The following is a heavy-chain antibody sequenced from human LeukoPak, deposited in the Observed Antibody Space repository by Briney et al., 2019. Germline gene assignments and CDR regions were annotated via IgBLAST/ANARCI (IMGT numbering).Heavy chain of an antibody. V-gene: IGHV4-59*01. CDR1: GGSISSYY. CDR2: IYYSGST. J-gene: IGHJ4*02. CDR3: ARGPSAAPLDY. Sequence: SETLSLTCTVSGGSISSYYWSWIRQPAGKGLEWIGYIYYSGSTNYNPSPKSRVTISVDTSKNQFSLKLSSVTAADTAVYYCARGPSAAPLDYWGQGTLVTVSS. D-gene: IGHD2-2*01.